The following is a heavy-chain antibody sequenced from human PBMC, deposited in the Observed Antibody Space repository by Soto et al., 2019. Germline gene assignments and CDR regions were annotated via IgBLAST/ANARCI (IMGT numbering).Heavy chain of an antibody. V-gene: IGHV4-61*01. CDR2: IYYSGST. J-gene: IGHJ4*02. Sequence: QVQLQESGPGLVKPSETLSLTCTVSGDSVSGGSFYWTWIRQPPGKGLEWIGYIYYSGSTNYNPSLRRRVTMSLDTPKNQFSLNLMSVTAADTAIYYFVRLVPFGGDEDCWGQGIPVAVS. CDR3: VRLVPFGGDEDC. CDR1: GDSVSGGSFY. D-gene: IGHD2-21*02.